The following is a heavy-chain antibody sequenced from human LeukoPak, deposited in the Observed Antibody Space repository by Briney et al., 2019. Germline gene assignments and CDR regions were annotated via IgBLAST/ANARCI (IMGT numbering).Heavy chain of an antibody. D-gene: IGHD3-22*01. CDR3: ARHPDSSGYFDY. V-gene: IGHV4-59*08. CDR2: IYYSGST. CDR1: GGSISSYY. J-gene: IGHJ4*02. Sequence: PSETLSLTCTVSGGSISSYYWSWIRQPPGKGLEWIGYIYYSGSTNYNPSLKSRVTISVDTSKNQFSLKLSSVTAADTAVYYCARHPDSSGYFDYWGQGTLVTVSS.